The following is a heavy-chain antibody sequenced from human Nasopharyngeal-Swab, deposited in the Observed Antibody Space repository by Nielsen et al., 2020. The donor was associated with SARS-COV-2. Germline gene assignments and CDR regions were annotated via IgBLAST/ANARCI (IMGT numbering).Heavy chain of an antibody. J-gene: IGHJ4*02. D-gene: IGHD1-1*01. CDR1: GFTFSSYS. CDR3: ARASRGTSTRTFDY. V-gene: IGHV3-21*01. Sequence: GESLKISCAASGFTFSSYSMNWVRQAPGKGLEWVSSISSSSSYIYYADSVKGRFTISRDNAKNSLYLQMNSLRAEDTAVYYCARASRGTSTRTFDYWGQGTLVTFSS. CDR2: ISSSSSYI.